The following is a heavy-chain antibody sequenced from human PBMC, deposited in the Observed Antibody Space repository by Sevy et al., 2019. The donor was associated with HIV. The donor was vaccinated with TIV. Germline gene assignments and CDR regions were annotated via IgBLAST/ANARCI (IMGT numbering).Heavy chain of an antibody. CDR3: ARVKGDYDFWSGYYTGDYYYGMDV. Sequence: ASVKVSCKASGYTFTSYGISWVRRAPGQGLEWMGWISAYNGNTNYAQKLQGRVTMTTDTSTSTAYMELRSLRSDDTAVYYCARVKGDYDFWSGYYTGDYYYGMDVWGQGTTVTVSS. CDR2: ISAYNGNT. D-gene: IGHD3-3*01. J-gene: IGHJ6*02. CDR1: GYTFTSYG. V-gene: IGHV1-18*01.